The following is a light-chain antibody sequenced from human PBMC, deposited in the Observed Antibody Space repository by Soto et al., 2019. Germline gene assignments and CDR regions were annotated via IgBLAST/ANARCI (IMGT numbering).Light chain of an antibody. J-gene: IGLJ1*01. CDR2: EVS. V-gene: IGLV2-14*01. Sequence: QSALPQPASVCGSPGQSIAISCTGTSSDIGSYNYVSWYQQHPGKAPKLIIHEVSNRPSGISDHFSGSKSGNTASLTISGLQADDEADYYCSSHTTYSTRIFGTGTKVTVL. CDR3: SSHTTYSTRI. CDR1: SSDIGSYNY.